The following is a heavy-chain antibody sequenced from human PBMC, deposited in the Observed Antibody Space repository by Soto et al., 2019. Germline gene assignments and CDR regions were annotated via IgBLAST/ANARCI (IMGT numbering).Heavy chain of an antibody. CDR1: GGSISSGDYY. CDR2: IYYSGST. Sequence: SETLSLTCTVSGGSISSGDYYWSWIRQPPGKGLEWIGYIYYSGSTYYNPSLKSRVTISVDTSKNQFSLKLSSVTAADTAVYYCARARRDGYNPLYYFDYWGQGTLVTVSS. V-gene: IGHV4-30-4*01. D-gene: IGHD5-12*01. CDR3: ARARRDGYNPLYYFDY. J-gene: IGHJ4*02.